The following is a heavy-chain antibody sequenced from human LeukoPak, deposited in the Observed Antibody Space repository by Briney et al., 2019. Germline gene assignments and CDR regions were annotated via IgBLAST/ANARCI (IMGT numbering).Heavy chain of an antibody. CDR1: GYTFTSYG. D-gene: IGHD4-23*01. CDR3: AKDYGGNSAQYNWFDP. V-gene: IGHV1-18*01. CDR2: ISAYNGNT. Sequence: ASVKVSCKASGYTFTSYGINWVRQAPGQGLEWMGWISAYNGNTNYAQKLQGRVTMTTDTSTSTAYMELRSLRSDDTAVYYCAKDYGGNSAQYNWFDPWGQGTLVTVSS. J-gene: IGHJ5*02.